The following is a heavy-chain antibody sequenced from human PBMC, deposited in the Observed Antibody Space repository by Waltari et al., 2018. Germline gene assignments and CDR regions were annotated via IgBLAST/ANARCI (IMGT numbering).Heavy chain of an antibody. D-gene: IGHD3-10*01. CDR2: IYHSGST. CDR1: GYSISSGYY. Sequence: QVQLQESGPGLVKPSETLSLTCAVSGYSISSGYYWGWIRQPPGKGLEWIGSIYHSGSTYYNPSLKSRVTISVDTSKNQFSLKLSSVTAADTAVYYCARGGWFGELFIFDPWGQGTLVTVSS. CDR3: ARGGWFGELFIFDP. V-gene: IGHV4-38-2*01. J-gene: IGHJ5*02.